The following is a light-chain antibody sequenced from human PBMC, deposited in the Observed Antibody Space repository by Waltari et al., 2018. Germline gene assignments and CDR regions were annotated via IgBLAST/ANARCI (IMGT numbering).Light chain of an antibody. CDR3: QQYSNWPLT. CDR1: QSVSSS. CDR2: GAS. J-gene: IGKJ4*01. Sequence: EIVLTQSPATLSLSPGERATLSCRASQSVSSSLAWSQQKPGQAPRLIIYGASRSATGIPDMFSGSGSGTDFTLTISSLEPEDFAVYYCQQYSNWPLTFGGGTKVEIK. V-gene: IGKV3-15*01.